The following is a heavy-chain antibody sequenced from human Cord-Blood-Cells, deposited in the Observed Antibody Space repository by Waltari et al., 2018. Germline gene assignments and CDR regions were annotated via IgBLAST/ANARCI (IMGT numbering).Heavy chain of an antibody. CDR1: RFTFSGSA. D-gene: IGHD2-21*01. J-gene: IGHJ4*02. Sequence: EVQLVESGGGLVQPGGSLKLSCAASRFTFSGSAMHWVRQASGKGLEWVGSIRSKDNMYATAYAASVKGRFTISRDDSKNTAYLQMNSLKTEETAVYYCTRHGAYCGGDCYDYWGQGTLVTVSS. V-gene: IGHV3-73*02. CDR2: IRSKDNMYAT. CDR3: TRHGAYCGGDCYDY.